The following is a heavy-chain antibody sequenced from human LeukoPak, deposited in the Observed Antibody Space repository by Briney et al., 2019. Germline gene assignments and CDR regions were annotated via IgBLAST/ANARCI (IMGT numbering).Heavy chain of an antibody. Sequence: SETLSLTCTVSGGSISSGDYYWSWIRQPPGKGLEWIGYIYCSGSTYYNPSLKSRVTISVDTSKNQFSLKLSSVTAADTAVYYCARVVVVVPAAIRESGYYYYMDGWAKGPRSPSP. V-gene: IGHV4-30-4*08. CDR2: IYCSGST. CDR3: ARVVVVVPAAIRESGYYYYMDG. D-gene: IGHD2-2*02. CDR1: GGSISSGDYY. J-gene: IGHJ6*03.